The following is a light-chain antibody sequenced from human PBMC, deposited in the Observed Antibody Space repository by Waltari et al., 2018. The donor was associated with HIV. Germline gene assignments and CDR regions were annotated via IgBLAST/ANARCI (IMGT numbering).Light chain of an antibody. V-gene: IGLV3-21*02. CDR1: NIAATKS. Sequence: SYVLTQPPSVSVAPGQTARITCGGNNIAATKSVHWYRLNPGQAPVVVIYDDRDRPSGIPDRFSGSSSGATAPLTISRAEAGDEADYYCQVWDGRGDPVIFGGGTKLAVV. J-gene: IGLJ2*01. CDR3: QVWDGRGDPVI. CDR2: DDR.